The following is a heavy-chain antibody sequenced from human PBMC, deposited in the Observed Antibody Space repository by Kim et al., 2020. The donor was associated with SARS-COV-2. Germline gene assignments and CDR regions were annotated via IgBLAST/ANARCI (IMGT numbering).Heavy chain of an antibody. CDR2: VKQEGSEK. J-gene: IGHJ4*02. D-gene: IGHD6-19*01. V-gene: IGHV3-7*01. Sequence: GGSMRLSCAASGFTFSSYWMSWVRQAQGKGLEWVANVKQEGSEKYYVDSVKGRFTISRDNAKNSLYLQMSSLRAEDTAVYYCARDLLGAVAGTSDYWGQGTLVTVSS. CDR3: ARDLLGAVAGTSDY. CDR1: GFTFSSYW.